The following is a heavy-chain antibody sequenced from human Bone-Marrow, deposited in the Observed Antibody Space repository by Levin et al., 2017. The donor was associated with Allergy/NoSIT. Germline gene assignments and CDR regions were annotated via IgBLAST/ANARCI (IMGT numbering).Heavy chain of an antibody. CDR1: GGSINDYY. CDR3: ARVTMGWFDP. V-gene: IGHV4-59*01. D-gene: IGHD3-3*01. Sequence: SETLSLTCTVSGGSINDYYWSWIRQPPGKGLEWIGYIFYTGSTNYNPSLKSRLTISVDMSKRPFSLRLSSVTAADTAVYYCARVTMGWFDPWGQGTLVTVSS. J-gene: IGHJ5*02. CDR2: IFYTGST.